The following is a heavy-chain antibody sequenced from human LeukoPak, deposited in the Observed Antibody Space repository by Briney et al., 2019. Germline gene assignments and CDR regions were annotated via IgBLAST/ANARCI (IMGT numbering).Heavy chain of an antibody. J-gene: IGHJ1*01. CDR2: ISGSGDSS. CDR3: ARENYDSSGGHGLQH. CDR1: GFIFSNYA. Sequence: PGGSLRLSCAASGFIFSNYAMSWVRQAPGEGLEWVSGISGSGDSSYYADSVKGRFTISRDNSKNMLHLQMNSLRGEDTAVYYCARENYDSSGGHGLQHWGQGTLVTVSS. D-gene: IGHD3-22*01. V-gene: IGHV3-23*01.